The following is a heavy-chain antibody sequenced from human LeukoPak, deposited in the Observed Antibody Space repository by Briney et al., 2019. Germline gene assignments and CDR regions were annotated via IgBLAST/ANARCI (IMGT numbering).Heavy chain of an antibody. D-gene: IGHD2-8*01. CDR1: GYTFTSYY. CDR3: ARDVNSGMVYATFDY. V-gene: IGHV1-46*01. J-gene: IGHJ4*02. CDR2: INPSGGIT. Sequence: ASVKVSSKASGYTFTSYYMHWVRQAPGQGLEWMGIINPSGGITSYAQKCQGRLTMTRDTSTSTVYMELSSLRSEDTAVYYCARDVNSGMVYATFDYWGQGTLVTVSS.